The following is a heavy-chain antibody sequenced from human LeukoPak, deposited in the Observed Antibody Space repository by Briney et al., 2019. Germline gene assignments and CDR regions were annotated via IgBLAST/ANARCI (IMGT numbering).Heavy chain of an antibody. D-gene: IGHD3-9*01. Sequence: GGSLRLSCTASGFTFGDYAMSWFRQAPGKGLEWVGFIRSKAYGGTTEYAASVKGRFTISRDDSKSIAYLQMNSLKTEDTALYYCAKASITYYDILTGYSYLDYWGQGTLVTVSS. CDR3: AKASITYYDILTGYSYLDY. V-gene: IGHV3-49*03. CDR2: IRSKAYGGTT. J-gene: IGHJ4*02. CDR1: GFTFGDYA.